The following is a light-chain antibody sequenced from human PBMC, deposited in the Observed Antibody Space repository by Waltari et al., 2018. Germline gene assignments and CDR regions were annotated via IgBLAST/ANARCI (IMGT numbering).Light chain of an antibody. V-gene: IGKV3-15*01. CDR2: GAS. CDR1: QRVGNN. J-gene: IGKJ2*01. Sequence: IEMTQSPATLSVSPGERVTLSCRASQRVGNNLAWYQQRPGQAPRLLIYGASTRATDISDRFSGSGSGTDFTLTISALQSEDLAVYYCHQYNHWPTFTFGQGTKLQIE. CDR3: HQYNHWPTFT.